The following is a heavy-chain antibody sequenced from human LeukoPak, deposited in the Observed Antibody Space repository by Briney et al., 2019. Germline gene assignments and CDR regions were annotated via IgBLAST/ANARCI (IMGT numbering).Heavy chain of an antibody. J-gene: IGHJ5*02. CDR1: GYTLTELS. CDR2: INPNSGGA. Sequence: ASVKVSCKVSGYTLTELSMHWVRQAPGKGLEWMGRINPNSGGANSAQKFQGRVTMTGDTSISTAYMELSGLRSDDTAVYYCARGGYYESSGPHNWFDPWGQGTLVTVSS. V-gene: IGHV1-2*06. D-gene: IGHD3-22*01. CDR3: ARGGYYESSGPHNWFDP.